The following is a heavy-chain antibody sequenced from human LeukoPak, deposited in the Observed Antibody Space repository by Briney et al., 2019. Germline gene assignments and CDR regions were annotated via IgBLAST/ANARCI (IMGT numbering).Heavy chain of an antibody. J-gene: IGHJ1*01. CDR3: ARAPSSSSTWYYHH. CDR1: GYTFTHYG. V-gene: IGHV1-18*01. D-gene: IGHD6-13*01. CDR2: ISAFNGNT. Sequence: ASVKVSCKASGYTFTHYGINWVRQAPGQGLEWMGWISAFNGNTNYAQNLQGRVTMTTDTSTNTAYMELRSLISDDTAVYYCARAPSSSSTWYYHHWGQGTLVTVS.